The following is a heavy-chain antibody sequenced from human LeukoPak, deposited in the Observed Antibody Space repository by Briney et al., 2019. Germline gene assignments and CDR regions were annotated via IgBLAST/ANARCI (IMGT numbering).Heavy chain of an antibody. Sequence: PGGSLRLSCAASGFTFSSYWMSWVRQAPGKGLEWVANIKQDGSEKYYVDSVKGRFTISRDNAKNTLYLQMNSLRGEDTAVYYCARGLHCSGGSCYDTTFDNWGQGTLVTVSS. CDR1: GFTFSSYW. CDR2: IKQDGSEK. J-gene: IGHJ4*02. D-gene: IGHD2-15*01. CDR3: ARGLHCSGGSCYDTTFDN. V-gene: IGHV3-7*04.